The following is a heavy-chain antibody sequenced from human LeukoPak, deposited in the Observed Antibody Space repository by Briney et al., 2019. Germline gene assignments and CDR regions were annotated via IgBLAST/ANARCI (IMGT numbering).Heavy chain of an antibody. J-gene: IGHJ4*02. Sequence: SVKVSCKASGATFSSYAISWVRQAPGQGLEWMGRIIPIFGTANYAHKFQGRVTITTDESTSTAYMELSSLRSEDTAVYYCARTRNGDFWSGYQTFDYWGQGTLVTVSS. CDR2: IIPIFGTA. CDR1: GATFSSYA. V-gene: IGHV1-69*05. CDR3: ARTRNGDFWSGYQTFDY. D-gene: IGHD3-3*01.